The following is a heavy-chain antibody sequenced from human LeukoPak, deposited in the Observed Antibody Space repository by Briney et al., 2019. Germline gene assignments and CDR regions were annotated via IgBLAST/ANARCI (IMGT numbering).Heavy chain of an antibody. D-gene: IGHD5-12*01. CDR1: GFTFSSYS. CDR3: ARGLVATIRDYYYYMDV. J-gene: IGHJ6*03. CDR2: ISSSSSYI. Sequence: GGSLRLSCAASGFTFSSYSMNWVRQAPGKGLEWVSSISSSSSYIYYADSVKGRFTISRDNAKNSLYLQMNSLRAEDTAVYYCARGLVATIRDYYYYMDVWGKGTTVTVSS. V-gene: IGHV3-21*01.